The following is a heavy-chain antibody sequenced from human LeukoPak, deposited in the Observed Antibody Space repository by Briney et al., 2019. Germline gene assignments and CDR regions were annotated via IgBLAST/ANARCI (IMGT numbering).Heavy chain of an antibody. D-gene: IGHD6-19*01. CDR1: GFMFSDYG. Sequence: GGSLRLSCAASGFMFSDYGMHWVRQAPGKGLEWVSAISGRDDSTYYADSVKGRFTFSRDNSKNTLYLQMNSLRAEDTAVYYCPKLVAVAGRNYWGQGTLVTVSS. CDR2: ISGRDDST. CDR3: PKLVAVAGRNY. J-gene: IGHJ4*02. V-gene: IGHV3-23*01.